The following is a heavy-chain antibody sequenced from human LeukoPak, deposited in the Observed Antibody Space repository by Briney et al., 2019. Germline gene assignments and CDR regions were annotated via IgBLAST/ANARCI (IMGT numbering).Heavy chain of an antibody. CDR3: SRGARVRGGNWFDP. CDR2: IYHSGST. D-gene: IGHD3-10*01. CDR1: GRSISSGGYS. J-gene: IGHJ5*02. Sequence: PSETLSLTCAVAGRSISSGGYSWSWIRQPRGKGLEWIGYIYHSGSTYSNPSLKSRVTTSVDRSKNEFSLKLSSVTAADTAVYYCSRGARVRGGNWFDPWGQGTLVTVSS. V-gene: IGHV4-30-2*01.